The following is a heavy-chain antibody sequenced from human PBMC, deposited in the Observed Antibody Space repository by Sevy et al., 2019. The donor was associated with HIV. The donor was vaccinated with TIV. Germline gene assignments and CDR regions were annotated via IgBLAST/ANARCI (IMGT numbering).Heavy chain of an antibody. J-gene: IGHJ6*02. Sequence: GGSLRLSCAASGFTFSSYSMNWVRQAPGKGLEWVSYISSSSSTIYYADSVKGRFPISRDNAKNSLYLQMNSLRDEDTAVYYCARNEAVRGVITTLDYYYGMDVWGQGTTVTVSS. V-gene: IGHV3-48*02. CDR3: ARNEAVRGVITTLDYYYGMDV. D-gene: IGHD3-10*01. CDR1: GFTFSSYS. CDR2: ISSSSSTI.